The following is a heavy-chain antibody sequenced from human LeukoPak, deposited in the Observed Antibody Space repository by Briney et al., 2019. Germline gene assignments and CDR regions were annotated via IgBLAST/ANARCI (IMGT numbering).Heavy chain of an antibody. CDR3: VMTTVVTNDPYFDY. V-gene: IGHV4-38-2*02. Sequence: SETLSLTCSVFGYSFSSGYYWGWIRQPPGKSLEWIGSMYRGGSTYYNPSLQSRLTISLDTSKNQFSLKLSSVTAADTALYYCVMTTVVTNDPYFDYWGRGTLVTVAS. CDR1: GYSFSSGYY. J-gene: IGHJ4*02. D-gene: IGHD4-23*01. CDR2: MYRGGST.